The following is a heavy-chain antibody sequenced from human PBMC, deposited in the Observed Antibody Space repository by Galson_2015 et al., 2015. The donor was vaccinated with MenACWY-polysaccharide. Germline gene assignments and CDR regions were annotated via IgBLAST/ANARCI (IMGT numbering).Heavy chain of an antibody. CDR3: ANVFYSSSPSDS. Sequence: SLRLSCAASEFTFSSYGMHWVRQAPGKGLEWVAFMRNDGTNKYYADSVKGRFTISRDISKNTVYLQMNSLRAEDTAAYYCANVFYSSSPSDSWGQGTLVTVSS. D-gene: IGHD6-19*01. V-gene: IGHV3-30*02. CDR1: EFTFSSYG. J-gene: IGHJ5*01. CDR2: MRNDGTNK.